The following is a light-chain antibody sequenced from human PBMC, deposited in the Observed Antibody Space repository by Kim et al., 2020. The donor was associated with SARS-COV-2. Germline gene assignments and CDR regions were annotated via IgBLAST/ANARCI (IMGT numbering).Light chain of an antibody. Sequence: QAVLTQPPSVSAAAGQKVTISCSGSSSNIGNNYVSWLQQLPGTAPKVLIYDNDKRPSGIPDRFSGSRSGTSATLGITGLQTGDEAHYYCGTWDSSLSAVVFGGGTKVTVL. J-gene: IGLJ3*02. CDR3: GTWDSSLSAVV. V-gene: IGLV1-51*01. CDR2: DND. CDR1: SSNIGNNY.